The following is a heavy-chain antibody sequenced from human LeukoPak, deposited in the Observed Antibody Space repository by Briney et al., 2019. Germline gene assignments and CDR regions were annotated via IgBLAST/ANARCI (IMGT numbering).Heavy chain of an antibody. CDR1: GFTFSGYS. D-gene: IGHD3-16*01. Sequence: GGSLRLSCAASGFTFSGYSMNWVRQAPGKGLEWVSSISSSSSYIYYADSVKGRFTISRDNAKNSLYLQMNSLRAEDTAVYYCARAYGSADPFDIWGLGTMVTVSS. J-gene: IGHJ3*02. CDR3: ARAYGSADPFDI. CDR2: ISSSSSYI. V-gene: IGHV3-21*01.